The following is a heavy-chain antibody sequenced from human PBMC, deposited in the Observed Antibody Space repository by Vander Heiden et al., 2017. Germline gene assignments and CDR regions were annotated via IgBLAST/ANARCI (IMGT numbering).Heavy chain of an antibody. J-gene: IGHJ6*02. V-gene: IGHV3-30*04. Sequence: QVQLVESGGGVVQPERSLRLSCAASGFTFSSYAMHWVRQAPGKGLEWVAVISYDGSNKYYADSVKGRFTISRDNSKNTLYLQMNSLRAEDTAVYYCARDKPFRYDFWSINYGMDVWGQGTTVTVSS. CDR1: GFTFSSYA. CDR2: ISYDGSNK. D-gene: IGHD3-3*01. CDR3: ARDKPFRYDFWSINYGMDV.